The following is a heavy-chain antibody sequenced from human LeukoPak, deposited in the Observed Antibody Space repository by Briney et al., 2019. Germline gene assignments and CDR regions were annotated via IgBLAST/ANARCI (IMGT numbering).Heavy chain of an antibody. J-gene: IGHJ4*02. CDR2: IYYSGST. Sequence: SETLSLTCTVSGGSISSSSYYWGWIRQPPGKGLEWIGTIYYSGSTYYNPSLKSRVTISVDTSKNQFSLKLSSVTAADTAVYYCAGGTIFGVVLDYWGQGTLVTVSS. V-gene: IGHV4-39*07. CDR1: GGSISSSSYY. D-gene: IGHD3-3*01. CDR3: AGGTIFGVVLDY.